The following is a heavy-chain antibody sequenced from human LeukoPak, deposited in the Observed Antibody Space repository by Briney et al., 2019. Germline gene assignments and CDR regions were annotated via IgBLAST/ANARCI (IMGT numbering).Heavy chain of an antibody. D-gene: IGHD3-10*01. J-gene: IGHJ6*02. CDR3: AKDLGYYGSGSYLAIYGMDV. CDR1: GFTFSSYA. Sequence: PGGSLRLSCAASGFTFSSYAMSWVRQAPGKGLEWVAFIRYDGSNKYYADSVKGRFTISRDNSKNTLYLQMNSLRAEDTAVYYCAKDLGYYGSGSYLAIYGMDVWGQGTTVTVSS. V-gene: IGHV3-30*02. CDR2: IRYDGSNK.